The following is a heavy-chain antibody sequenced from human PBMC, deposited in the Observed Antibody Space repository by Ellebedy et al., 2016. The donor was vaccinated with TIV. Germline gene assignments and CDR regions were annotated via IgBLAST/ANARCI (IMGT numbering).Heavy chain of an antibody. CDR3: ARDQWLGRAYYFDY. CDR2: IKQDGSEK. V-gene: IGHV3-7*01. J-gene: IGHJ4*02. CDR1: GFTFTTYW. D-gene: IGHD6-19*01. Sequence: GGSLRLSCAASGFTFTTYWMSWVRQAPGKGLEWVANIKQDGSEKYYLDSVKGRFTISRDNAKNSLYLQMDSLRDEDTAVYYCARDQWLGRAYYFDYWGQGTLLTVSS.